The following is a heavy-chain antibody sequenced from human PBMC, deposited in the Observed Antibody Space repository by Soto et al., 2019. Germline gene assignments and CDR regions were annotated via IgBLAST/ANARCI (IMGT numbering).Heavy chain of an antibody. CDR2: IGASDGNA. CDR1: GFTFGSYS. V-gene: IGHV3-23*01. Sequence: GESLTLSCAVSGFTFGSYSLSWVRQAAGKGLEWVSTIGASDGNAYYADSVKGRSSTSRATSHSTSYLQMNCLRADDTAMYYCARWSYLDYWGQGTRVTSPQ. J-gene: IGHJ4*02. D-gene: IGHD3-3*01. CDR3: ARWSYLDY.